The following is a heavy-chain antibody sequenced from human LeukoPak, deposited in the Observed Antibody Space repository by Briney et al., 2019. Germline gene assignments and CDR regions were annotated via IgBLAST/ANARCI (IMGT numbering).Heavy chain of an antibody. J-gene: IGHJ3*02. Sequence: PSETLSLTCAVSSGSFSSGGYSWSWIRQPPGEGLEWIGYIYYSGSTYYNPSLKSRVTISVDTSKNQFSLKLSSVTAADTAVYYCARDQGKALPAAFDIWGQGTMVTVSS. CDR3: ARDQGKALPAAFDI. D-gene: IGHD2-15*01. CDR1: SGSFSSGGYS. CDR2: IYYSGST. V-gene: IGHV4-31*11.